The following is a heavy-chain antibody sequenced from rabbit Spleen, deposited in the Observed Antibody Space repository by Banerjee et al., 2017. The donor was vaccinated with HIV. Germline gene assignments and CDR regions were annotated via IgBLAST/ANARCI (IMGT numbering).Heavy chain of an antibody. Sequence: QTLEESGGDLVKPGASLTLTCTASGFDLSNYYYIYWVRQAPGKGLEWIGCIYTGGSGGIYYTSWAKGRFTVSKTSSTTVTLQMTSLTAADTATYFCARDYVSNDGWSDLWGPGTLVTVS. V-gene: IGHV1S40*01. J-gene: IGHJ4*01. CDR2: IYTGGSGGI. D-gene: IGHD6-1*01. CDR3: ARDYVSNDGWSDL. CDR1: GFDLSNYYY.